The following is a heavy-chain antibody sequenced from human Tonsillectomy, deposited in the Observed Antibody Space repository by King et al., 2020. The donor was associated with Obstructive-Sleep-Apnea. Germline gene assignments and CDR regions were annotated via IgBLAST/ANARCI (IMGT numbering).Heavy chain of an antibody. D-gene: IGHD6-19*01. Sequence: VQLVESGGGLVQPGRSLRLSCAASGFTFVDYAIHWVRQAPGKGLEWVSGISANSANIGYADFVKGRFTISRDNAKNSLYLQMNSLRPEDTALYYCAKARAAVAGTDYFDYWGQGTLVTVSS. J-gene: IGHJ4*02. CDR2: ISANSANI. V-gene: IGHV3-9*01. CDR1: GFTFVDYA. CDR3: AKARAAVAGTDYFDY.